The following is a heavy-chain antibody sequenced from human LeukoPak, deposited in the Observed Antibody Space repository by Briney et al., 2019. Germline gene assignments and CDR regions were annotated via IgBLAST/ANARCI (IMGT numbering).Heavy chain of an antibody. CDR1: GFTFNTYE. J-gene: IGHJ4*02. CDR2: ISGSGTTM. CDR3: ARGTYYFEK. V-gene: IGHV3-48*03. Sequence: GSLRRSCAASGFTFNTYEMNCFRQAPGKGLEWVSYISGSGTTMYYADSMKGRFTISRDNARNSLYLQKNSLRAEDTAVYYCARGTYYFEKWGQGAMVTVSS. D-gene: IGHD1-7*01.